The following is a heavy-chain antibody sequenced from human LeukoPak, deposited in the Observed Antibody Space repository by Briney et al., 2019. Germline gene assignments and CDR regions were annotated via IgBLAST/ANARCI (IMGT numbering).Heavy chain of an antibody. CDR2: IYYSGST. Sequence: SESLSVTSTCTGGSITRDDWSWIRQPPGKRREWIGYIYYSGSTSYNPSLKSRVTISVDTSKNQISLKLSSVTAADTAVYYCARDLGVMVRAFDIWGQGAMVTVSS. CDR3: ARDLGVMVRAFDI. CDR1: GGSITRDD. D-gene: IGHD5-18*01. V-gene: IGHV4-59*01. J-gene: IGHJ3*02.